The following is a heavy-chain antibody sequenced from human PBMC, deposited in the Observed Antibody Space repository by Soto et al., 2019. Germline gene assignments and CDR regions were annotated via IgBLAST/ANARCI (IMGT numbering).Heavy chain of an antibody. CDR1: GFTFSSYN. Sequence: GGSLRLSCAASGFTFSSYNMNWVRQAPGKGLEWVSSISSSSSYIYYADSVKGRFTISRDNAKNSLYLQMNSLRAEDTAVYYCTTVPIVWFGEFDAFDIWGQGTMVTVSS. CDR2: ISSSSSYI. D-gene: IGHD3-10*01. CDR3: TTVPIVWFGEFDAFDI. J-gene: IGHJ3*02. V-gene: IGHV3-21*01.